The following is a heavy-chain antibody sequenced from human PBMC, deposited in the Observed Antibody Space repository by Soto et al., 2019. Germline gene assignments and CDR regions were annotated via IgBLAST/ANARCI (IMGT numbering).Heavy chain of an antibody. D-gene: IGHD3-16*01. CDR2: IYSGGST. J-gene: IGHJ6*03. CDR1: GFTVSSNY. Sequence: GGSLRLSCAASGFTVSSNYMSWVRQAPGKGLEWVSVIYSGGSTYYADSVKGRFTISRDNSKNTLYLQMNSLRAEDTAVYYCATQVGEVSYYYYYMDVWGKGTTVTVSS. V-gene: IGHV3-66*04. CDR3: ATQVGEVSYYYYYMDV.